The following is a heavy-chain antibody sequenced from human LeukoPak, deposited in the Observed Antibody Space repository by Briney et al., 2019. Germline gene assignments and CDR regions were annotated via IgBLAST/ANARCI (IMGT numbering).Heavy chain of an antibody. Sequence: GASVKVSCKASGYTFTGYYMHWVRQAPGQGLEWMGWINPNSGGTNYAQKFQGWVTMTRDTSISTAYMELSRLRSDDTAVYYCVRDGSRVDTAVAKTYDFDYWGQGTLVTVSS. V-gene: IGHV1-2*04. CDR1: GYTFTGYY. CDR2: INPNSGGT. CDR3: VRDGSRVDTAVAKTYDFDY. D-gene: IGHD5-18*01. J-gene: IGHJ4*02.